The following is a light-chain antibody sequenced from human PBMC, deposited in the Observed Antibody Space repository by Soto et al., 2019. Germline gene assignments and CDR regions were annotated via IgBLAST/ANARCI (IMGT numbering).Light chain of an antibody. CDR3: CSYAGSSTYV. J-gene: IGLJ1*01. Sequence: QSALTQPASVSGSPGQSITISCTGNSSDVGSYNLVSWYQQHPGKAPKLMIYEVSKRPSGVSNRFSGSKSGNTASLTISGLQAEEEADYYCCSYAGSSTYVFGTGTKVTVL. CDR2: EVS. V-gene: IGLV2-23*02. CDR1: SSDVGSYNL.